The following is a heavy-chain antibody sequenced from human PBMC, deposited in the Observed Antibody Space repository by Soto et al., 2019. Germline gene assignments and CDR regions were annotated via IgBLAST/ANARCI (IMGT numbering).Heavy chain of an antibody. CDR3: AREGVSSSWYNYYGMDV. V-gene: IGHV4-59*01. CDR1: GGSISSYY. CDR2: IYYSGST. Sequence: QVQLQESGPGLVKPSETLSLTCTVSGGSISSYYWSWIRQPPGKGLEWIGYIYYSGSTNYNPSLRSPVTISCATSKNQSSLKLSAVTAADTAVYYCAREGVSSSWYNYYGMDVWGQGTTVTVSS. D-gene: IGHD6-13*01. J-gene: IGHJ6*02.